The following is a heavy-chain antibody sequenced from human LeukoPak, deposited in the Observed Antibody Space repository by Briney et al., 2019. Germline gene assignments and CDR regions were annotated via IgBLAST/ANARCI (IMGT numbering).Heavy chain of an antibody. Sequence: GGSLRLSCAASGFTFSNYAMHWVRQAPGKGLEWVAGISYDGSNKYYADAVTGRFTISRDNSKNTLYLQMNSLRAEDTAVYYCAKDVYGSGSYSFDYWGQGTLVTVSS. D-gene: IGHD3-10*01. CDR2: ISYDGSNK. V-gene: IGHV3-30-3*01. CDR1: GFTFSNYA. J-gene: IGHJ4*02. CDR3: AKDVYGSGSYSFDY.